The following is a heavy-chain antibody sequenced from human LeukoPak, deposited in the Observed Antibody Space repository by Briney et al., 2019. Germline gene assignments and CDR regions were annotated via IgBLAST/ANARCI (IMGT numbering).Heavy chain of an antibody. CDR2: ISGSGGST. CDR1: GFTFSSYA. V-gene: IGHV3-23*01. CDR3: AKDYSGFSSGYYFDY. Sequence: GGSLRLSCAASGFTFSSYAMSWVRQAPGKGLGWVSAISGSGGSTYYADSVKGRFTISRDNSKNTLYLQMNSLRAEDTAVYYCAKDYSGFSSGYYFDYWGQGTLVTVSS. J-gene: IGHJ4*02. D-gene: IGHD1-26*01.